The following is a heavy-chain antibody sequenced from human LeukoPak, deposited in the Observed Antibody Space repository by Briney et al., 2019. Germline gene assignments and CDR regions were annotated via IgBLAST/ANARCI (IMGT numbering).Heavy chain of an antibody. CDR1: GFTFSTYA. Sequence: GGSLRLSCVASGFTFSTYAMNWIRQAPGKGLEWVAYFGSTGTIHYADSMRGRFTISRDNAEMSLFLQMNSLRPEDTALYYCAKSPVGGGQWLVDYFHHWGQGTLVTVSS. CDR2: FGSTGTI. CDR3: AKSPVGGGQWLVDYFHH. D-gene: IGHD6-19*01. V-gene: IGHV3-48*03. J-gene: IGHJ4*02.